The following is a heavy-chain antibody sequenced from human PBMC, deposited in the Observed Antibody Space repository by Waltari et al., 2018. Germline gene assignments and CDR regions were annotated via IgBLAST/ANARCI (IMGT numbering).Heavy chain of an antibody. CDR1: GCSISSGSYY. CDR2: IYTSGST. J-gene: IGHJ6*02. CDR3: ARDAKDAGYYGSGSDYGMDV. D-gene: IGHD3-10*01. V-gene: IGHV4-61*02. Sequence: QVQLQESGPGLVKPSQTLSLTCTISGCSISSGSYYWSWIRQPPGKGLEWIGRIYTSGSTNYNPSLKSRVTISVDTSKNQFSLKLSSVTAADTAVYYCARDAKDAGYYGSGSDYGMDVWGQGTTVTVSS.